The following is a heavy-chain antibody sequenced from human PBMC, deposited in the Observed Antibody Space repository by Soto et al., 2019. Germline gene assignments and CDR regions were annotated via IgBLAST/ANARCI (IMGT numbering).Heavy chain of an antibody. Sequence: GGSLRLSCAASGFTFSSYAMSWVRQAPGKGLDWVSGISGSGGSTYYADSVKGRFTISRDNSKNTLYLQMNSLRAEDTAVYYCAKGGGAMQPGYGMDVWGQGTTVTVSS. CDR2: ISGSGGST. V-gene: IGHV3-23*01. D-gene: IGHD3-16*01. CDR1: GFTFSSYA. J-gene: IGHJ6*02. CDR3: AKGGGAMQPGYGMDV.